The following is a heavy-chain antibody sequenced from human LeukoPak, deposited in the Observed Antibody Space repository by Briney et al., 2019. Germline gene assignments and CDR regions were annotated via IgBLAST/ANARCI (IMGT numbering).Heavy chain of an antibody. D-gene: IGHD3-3*01. Sequence: ASVKVSCKASGYTFTSYGISWVRQAPGQGLEWMGWISAYNGNTNYAQKLQGRVTMTTDTSTSTAYMELRSLRSDDTAVYYCARERIDFRSGYRRNDAFDIWGQGTMVTVSS. CDR2: ISAYNGNT. J-gene: IGHJ3*02. V-gene: IGHV1-18*01. CDR3: ARERIDFRSGYRRNDAFDI. CDR1: GYTFTSYG.